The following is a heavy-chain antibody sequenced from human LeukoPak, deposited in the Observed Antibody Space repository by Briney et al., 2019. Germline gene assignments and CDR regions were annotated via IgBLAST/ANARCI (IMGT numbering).Heavy chain of an antibody. Sequence: GGSLRLSCAASGFTFSSYGIHWVRQAPGKGLEWVAVISYDGGNKYYADSVKGRFTISRDNSKNTLYLQMNSLRAEDTAVYYCARSYYYYSMDVWSQGTTVTVSS. V-gene: IGHV3-30*03. CDR1: GFTFSSYG. CDR3: ARSYYYYSMDV. CDR2: ISYDGGNK. J-gene: IGHJ6*02.